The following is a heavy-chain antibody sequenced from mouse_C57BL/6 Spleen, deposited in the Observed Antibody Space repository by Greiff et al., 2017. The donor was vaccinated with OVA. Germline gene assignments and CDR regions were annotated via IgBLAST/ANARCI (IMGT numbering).Heavy chain of an antibody. CDR1: GYTFTSYD. D-gene: IGHD3-2*02. V-gene: IGHV1-85*01. CDR2: IYPRGGST. J-gene: IGHJ2*01. CDR3: ARQGQLRLRYFDY. Sequence: QVQLKESGPELVKPGASVKLSCKASGYTFTSYDINWVKQRPGQGLEWIGWIYPRGGSTKYNEKFKGKATLTVDTSSSTTYMELHSLTSEDSAVYFCARQGQLRLRYFDYWGQGTTLTVSS.